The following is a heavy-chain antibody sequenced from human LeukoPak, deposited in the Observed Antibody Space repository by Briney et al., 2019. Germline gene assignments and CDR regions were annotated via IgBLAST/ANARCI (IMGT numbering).Heavy chain of an antibody. J-gene: IGHJ4*02. CDR3: TTAYSGSYFSDYYFDY. V-gene: IGHV3-15*01. CDR1: GFTFSNAW. D-gene: IGHD1-26*01. Sequence: GGSLRLSCAASGFTFSNAWVSWVRQAPGKGLEWVGRIKSKTDGGTTDNAAPVKGRFTISRDDSKNTLYLQMNSLKTADTAVYYCTTAYSGSYFSDYYFDYWGQGTLVTVSS. CDR2: IKSKTDGGTT.